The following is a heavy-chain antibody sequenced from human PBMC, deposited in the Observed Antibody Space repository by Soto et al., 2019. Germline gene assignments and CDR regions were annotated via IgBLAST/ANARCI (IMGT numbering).Heavy chain of an antibody. Sequence: GGSLRLSCAASGFXYSTYTMHWVRQAPGKGLEWVAVISYDGNNKFYADSVKGRFTISRDSTKQTLYLQMNSLRPEDTSIYYCARAISGYVTWGQGTLVTVSS. CDR2: ISYDGNNK. V-gene: IGHV3-30-3*01. J-gene: IGHJ5*02. CDR1: GFXYSTYT. CDR3: ARAISGYVT. D-gene: IGHD5-12*01.